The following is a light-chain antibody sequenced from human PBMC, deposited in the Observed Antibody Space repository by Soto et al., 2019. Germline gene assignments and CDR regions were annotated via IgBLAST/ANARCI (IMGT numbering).Light chain of an antibody. Sequence: IVLTHSPFTLSLSPGERATLYFRASQSVGSNYLAWYQQKPGQAPRVLIYGASSRATGIPDRFSGSGSGADFTLTINILEPDDFAVYYCHKYGNSPQTFGQGTKVDIK. CDR3: HKYGNSPQT. J-gene: IGKJ1*01. CDR2: GAS. CDR1: QSVGSNY. V-gene: IGKV3-20*01.